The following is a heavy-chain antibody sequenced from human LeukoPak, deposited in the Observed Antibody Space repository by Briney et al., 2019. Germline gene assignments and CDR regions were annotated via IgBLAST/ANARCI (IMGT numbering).Heavy chain of an antibody. CDR2: ISGSGGST. CDR3: ARASPLGYCSGGSCYPKVRDAFDI. V-gene: IGHV3-23*01. J-gene: IGHJ3*02. CDR1: GFTFSSYG. Sequence: GGSLRLSCAASGFTFSSYGMSWVRQAPGKGLEWVSAISGSGGSTYYADSVKGRFTISRDNAKNSLYLQMNSLRAEDTAVYYCARASPLGYCSGGSCYPKVRDAFDIWGQGTMVTVSS. D-gene: IGHD2-15*01.